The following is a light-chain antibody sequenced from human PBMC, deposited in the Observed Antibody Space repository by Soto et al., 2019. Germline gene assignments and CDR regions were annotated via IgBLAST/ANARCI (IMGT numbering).Light chain of an antibody. Sequence: QSALTQPASVSGSPGQSITISCTGTSSDVGGYNYVSWYQQHPGKAPKLMIYEVSNRPSGVSDRFSGSTSDNTPSLTISGLQADDEADYYCCSYAGHSTYVFAAGTKVTVL. V-gene: IGLV2-14*01. J-gene: IGLJ1*01. CDR3: CSYAGHSTYV. CDR1: SSDVGGYNY. CDR2: EVS.